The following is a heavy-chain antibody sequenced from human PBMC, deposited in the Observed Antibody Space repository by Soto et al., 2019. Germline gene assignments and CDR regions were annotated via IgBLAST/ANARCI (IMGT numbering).Heavy chain of an antibody. Sequence: EVQLVESGGGLVKPGGSLRLSCAASGFTFSSYSMNWVRQAPGKGLEWVSSISSSSSYIYYADSVKGRLTISRDNAKNSLYLQMNSLRAEDTAVYYCARDWNYDSSGYLYGMDVWGQGTTVTVSS. V-gene: IGHV3-21*01. CDR2: ISSSSSYI. CDR3: ARDWNYDSSGYLYGMDV. D-gene: IGHD3-22*01. J-gene: IGHJ6*02. CDR1: GFTFSSYS.